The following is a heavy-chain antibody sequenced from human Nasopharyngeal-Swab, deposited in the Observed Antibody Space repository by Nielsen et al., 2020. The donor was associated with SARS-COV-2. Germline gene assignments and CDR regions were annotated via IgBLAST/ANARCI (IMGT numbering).Heavy chain of an antibody. J-gene: IGHJ4*02. V-gene: IGHV4-30-4*01. Sequence: WIRQPPGKGLEWIGYIYYSGSTYYNPSLKSRVTISVDTSKNQFSLKLSSVTAVDTAVYYCARDDVYCSSTSCYRAPLNYWGQGNLVNVSS. CDR3: ARDDVYCSSTSCYRAPLNY. CDR2: IYYSGST. D-gene: IGHD2-2*01.